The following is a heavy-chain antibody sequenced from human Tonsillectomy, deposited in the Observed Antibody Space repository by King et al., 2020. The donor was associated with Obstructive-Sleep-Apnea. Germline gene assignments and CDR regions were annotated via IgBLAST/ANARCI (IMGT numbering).Heavy chain of an antibody. CDR3: ARGTSHGIAVADYFDY. D-gene: IGHD6-19*01. CDR2: IYYSGTT. Sequence: QLQESGPGLVKPSETLSLTCTVSGGSISSTTHYWAWIRQPPGKGLEWICSIYYSGTTYYNPSLKTRLSMSVDTSNNEFSLKLTSVTAADTALYYCARGTSHGIAVADYFDYWGQGTPVTVSS. CDR1: GGSISSTTHY. J-gene: IGHJ4*02. V-gene: IGHV4-39*07.